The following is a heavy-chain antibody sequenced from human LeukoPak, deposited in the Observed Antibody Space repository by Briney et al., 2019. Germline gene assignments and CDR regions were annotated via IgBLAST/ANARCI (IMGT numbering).Heavy chain of an antibody. Sequence: PGGSLRLSCAASGFTFSSYSMNWVRQAPGKGLEWVSCISSSSSTIYYADSVKGRFTISRDNAKNSLYLQMNSLRDEDTAVYYCARDCSSTSCTWLGDYWGQGTLVTVSS. CDR2: ISSSSSTI. CDR1: GFTFSSYS. CDR3: ARDCSSTSCTWLGDY. J-gene: IGHJ4*02. V-gene: IGHV3-48*02. D-gene: IGHD2-2*01.